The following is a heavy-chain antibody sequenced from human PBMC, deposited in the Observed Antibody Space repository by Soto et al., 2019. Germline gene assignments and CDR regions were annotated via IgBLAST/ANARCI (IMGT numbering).Heavy chain of an antibody. CDR2: IYPGDSDT. CDR3: EEGGTVTYRDEALDI. D-gene: IGHD4-17*01. J-gene: IGHJ3*02. CDR1: GYSFTSYW. Sequence: PVESLKISCKGSGYSFTSYWIGWVRQMPGKGLEWMGIIYPGDSDTRYSPSFQGQVTISADKSISTAYLQWSSLKASDTAVYYCEEGGTVTYRDEALDIWGQGTMVTVSS. V-gene: IGHV5-51*01.